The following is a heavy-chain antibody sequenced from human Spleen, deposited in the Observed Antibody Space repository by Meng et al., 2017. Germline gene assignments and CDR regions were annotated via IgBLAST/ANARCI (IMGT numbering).Heavy chain of an antibody. Sequence: GGSLRRSCAASGFTFSTYAMSWVRQAPGKGLEWVSAISGSGGYTYYADSVRGRFTISRDNSKNTLYLEMSSLRAEDAAVYYCAKGGSVVATIYFFDFWGQG. CDR1: GFTFSTYA. D-gene: IGHD5-12*01. CDR3: AKGGSVVATIYFFDF. CDR2: ISGSGGYT. J-gene: IGHJ4*02. V-gene: IGHV3-23*01.